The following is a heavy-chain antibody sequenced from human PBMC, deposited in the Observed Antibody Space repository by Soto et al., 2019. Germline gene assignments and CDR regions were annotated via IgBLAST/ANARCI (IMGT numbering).Heavy chain of an antibody. CDR3: GSSRPRMWAGVFDY. V-gene: IGHV4-59*01. Sequence: SSSVVQGTIISYCWRRIRKQKGKGPEWIGYVSHSGTTTYNPSLQSRVTISLDSSKNQFTPNLAPVTAAGPAGYYLGSSRPRMWAGVFDYWGQATLLTGSS. CDR1: QGTIISYC. D-gene: IGHD1-26*01. J-gene: IGHJ4*02. CDR2: VSHSGTT.